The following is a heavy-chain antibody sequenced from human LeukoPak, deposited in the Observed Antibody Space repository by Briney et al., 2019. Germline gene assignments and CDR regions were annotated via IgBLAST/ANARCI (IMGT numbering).Heavy chain of an antibody. D-gene: IGHD2-15*01. Sequence: GASVKVSCKASGYTFTSYGISWVRQAPGQGLEWMGWINPNSGGTNYAQKFQGRVTMTRDTSISTAYMELSRLRSDDTAVYYCARDVEDIVVVVAASPYNWFDPWGQGTLVTVSS. CDR2: INPNSGGT. CDR1: GYTFTSYG. V-gene: IGHV1-2*02. J-gene: IGHJ5*02. CDR3: ARDVEDIVVVVAASPYNWFDP.